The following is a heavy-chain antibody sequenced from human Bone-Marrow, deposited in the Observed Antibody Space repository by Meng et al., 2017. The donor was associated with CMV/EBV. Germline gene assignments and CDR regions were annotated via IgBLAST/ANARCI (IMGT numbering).Heavy chain of an antibody. V-gene: IGHV3-30-3*01. CDR2: ISYDGSNK. J-gene: IGHJ6*02. D-gene: IGHD3-3*01. Sequence: GESLKISCAASGFTFSSYAMHWVRQAPGKGLEWVAVISYDGSNKYYADSVKGRFTISRDNSKNTLYLQMNSLRAEDTAVYYCARDRGMEDGMDVWGQGTTVTVSS. CDR1: GFTFSSYA. CDR3: ARDRGMEDGMDV.